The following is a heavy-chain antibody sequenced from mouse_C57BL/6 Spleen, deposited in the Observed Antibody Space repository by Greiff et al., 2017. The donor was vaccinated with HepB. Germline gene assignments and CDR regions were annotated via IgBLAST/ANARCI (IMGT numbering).Heavy chain of an antibody. CDR1: GYTFTDYN. CDR3: ARRTGGSSYYFDY. D-gene: IGHD1-1*01. Sequence: EVQLQESGPELVKPGASVKIPCKASGYTFTDYNMDWVKQSHGKSLEWIGDINPNNGGTIYNQKFKGKATLTVDKSSSTAYMELRSLTSEDTAVYYCARRTGGSSYYFDYWGQGTTLTVSS. CDR2: INPNNGGT. V-gene: IGHV1-18*01. J-gene: IGHJ2*01.